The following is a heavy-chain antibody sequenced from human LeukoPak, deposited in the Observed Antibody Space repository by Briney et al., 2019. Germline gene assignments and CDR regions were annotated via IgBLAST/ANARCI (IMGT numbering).Heavy chain of an antibody. CDR1: GFTFSSYA. CDR3: ARESGSYDY. J-gene: IGHJ4*02. V-gene: IGHV3-21*01. Sequence: PGGSLRLSCAASGFTFSSYAMSWVRQAPGKGLEWVSSISTSSYYIYYADSVKGRFTISRDNAKDSLYLQMNSLRAEDTAVYYCARESGSYDYWGQGTLVTVSS. CDR2: ISTSSYYI. D-gene: IGHD1-26*01.